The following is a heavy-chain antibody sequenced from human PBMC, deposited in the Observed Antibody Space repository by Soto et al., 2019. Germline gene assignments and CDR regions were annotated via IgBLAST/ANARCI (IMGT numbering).Heavy chain of an antibody. D-gene: IGHD6-19*01. CDR2: IWYDGSNK. J-gene: IGHJ6*02. V-gene: IGHV3-33*01. CDR3: ARPPVAGTLIYYYGMDV. Sequence: PGGSLRLSCAASGFTFSSYGMHWVRQAPGKGLEWVALIWYDGSNKYYADSVKGRFTISRDNSKNTLYLQMNSLRAEDTAVYYCARPPVAGTLIYYYGMDVWGQGTTVTVSS. CDR1: GFTFSSYG.